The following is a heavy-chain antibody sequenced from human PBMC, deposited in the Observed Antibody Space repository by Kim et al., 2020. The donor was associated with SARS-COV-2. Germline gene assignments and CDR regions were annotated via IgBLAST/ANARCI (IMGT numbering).Heavy chain of an antibody. D-gene: IGHD6-6*01. CDR2: ISYDGSNK. V-gene: IGHV3-30-3*01. J-gene: IGHJ4*02. CDR3: AREEYSSSSNGYFDY. Sequence: GGSLRLSCAASGFTFSSYAMHWVRQAPGKGLEWVAVISYDGSNKYYADSVKGRFTISRDNSKNTLYLQMNSLRAEDTAVYYCAREEYSSSSNGYFDYWGQGTLVTVSS. CDR1: GFTFSSYA.